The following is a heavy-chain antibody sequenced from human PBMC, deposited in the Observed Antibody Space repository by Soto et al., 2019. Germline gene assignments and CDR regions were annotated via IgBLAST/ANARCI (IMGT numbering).Heavy chain of an antibody. CDR3: ATRPFSIAAAGMS. CDR1: GYSFTSYW. V-gene: IGHV5-51*01. Sequence: ESLKISCKGSGYSFTSYWIGWVRQMLGKGLEWMGIIYPGDSDTRYSPSFQGQVTISADKSISTAYLQWSSLKASDTAMYYCATRPFSIAAAGMSWGQGTLVTVSS. CDR2: IYPGDSDT. J-gene: IGHJ5*02. D-gene: IGHD6-13*01.